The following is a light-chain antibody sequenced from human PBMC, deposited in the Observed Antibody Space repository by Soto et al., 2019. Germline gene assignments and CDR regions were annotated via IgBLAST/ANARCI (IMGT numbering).Light chain of an antibody. CDR2: DAS. CDR1: QTIGSY. V-gene: IGKV3-11*01. CDR3: QQRSNWPLT. Sequence: EIVLRQSPATLSLSPGEGATLSCRASQTIGSYLAWFQQKPGQAPRLLIYDASNRATGIPARFSGSRSGTDFTLTISSLEPEDFAVYYCQQRSNWPLTFGGGTKVEIK. J-gene: IGKJ4*01.